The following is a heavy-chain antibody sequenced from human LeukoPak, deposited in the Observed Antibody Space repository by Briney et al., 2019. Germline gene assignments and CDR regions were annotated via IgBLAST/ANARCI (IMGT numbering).Heavy chain of an antibody. J-gene: IGHJ5*02. V-gene: IGHV1-2*02. Sequence: ASVKVSCKASGYTFTGYYLHWVRQAPGQGLEWMGWINPNSGDTNYAQKFQGSVTMTRDTSISTAYMNLRRLTSDDTAVYYCARGPLECCSGGSCYSGRNWFDPWGQGTLVTVSS. D-gene: IGHD2-15*01. CDR1: GYTFTGYY. CDR2: INPNSGDT. CDR3: ARGPLECCSGGSCYSGRNWFDP.